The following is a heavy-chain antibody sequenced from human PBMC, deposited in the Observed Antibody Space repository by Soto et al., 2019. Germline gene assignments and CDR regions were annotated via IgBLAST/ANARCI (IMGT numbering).Heavy chain of an antibody. V-gene: IGHV4-59*01. CDR3: AGMKDIVVVVAADDAFDI. Sequence: SETLSLTCTVSGGSISSYYWSWIRQPPGKGLEWIGYIYYSGSTNYNPSLKSRVTISVDTSKNQFSLKLSSVTAADTAVYYCAGMKDIVVVVAADDAFDIWGQGTMVTVSS. CDR1: GGSISSYY. J-gene: IGHJ3*02. CDR2: IYYSGST. D-gene: IGHD2-15*01.